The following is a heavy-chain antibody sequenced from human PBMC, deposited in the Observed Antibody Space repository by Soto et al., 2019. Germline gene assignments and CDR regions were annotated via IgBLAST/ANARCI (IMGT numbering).Heavy chain of an antibody. CDR1: GYIFVNYG. Sequence: QVQLVQSGDEVRKPGSSVKVSCKASGYIFVNYGIAWVRQAPVQGLEWMGWISAYSGNTHYSSKVQGRLTMTTDTSTSTASMDLGTLTSDDTAVYYCAMVDNYVTPTPQDVWGQGTTVTVSS. J-gene: IGHJ6*02. D-gene: IGHD3-16*01. V-gene: IGHV1-18*01. CDR2: ISAYSGNT. CDR3: AMVDNYVTPTPQDV.